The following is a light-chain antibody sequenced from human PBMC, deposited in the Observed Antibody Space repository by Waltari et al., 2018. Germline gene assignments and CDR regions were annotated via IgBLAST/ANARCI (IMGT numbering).Light chain of an antibody. CDR1: RGHNNNI. J-gene: IGLJ3*02. V-gene: IGLV4-69*01. CDR2: VNRDGRH. CDR3: HTGGHGTWV. Sequence: QLVLTQSPSASAPLGASVKPTCTQSRGHNNNIIAWHQQPPKKGPRYLRKVNRDGRHNKGEKFAARVSGSSSVDARYLPIASLQSDDEADYFCHTGGHGTWVFGAGTRLTVL.